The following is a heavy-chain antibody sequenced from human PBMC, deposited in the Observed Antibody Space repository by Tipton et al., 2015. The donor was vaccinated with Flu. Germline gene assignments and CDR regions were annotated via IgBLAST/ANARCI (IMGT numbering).Heavy chain of an antibody. D-gene: IGHD3-10*01. CDR1: GDSIRSDYY. Sequence: TLSLTCTVSGDSIRSDYYWGWIRQPPGKGLEWIGNIFHTGSTYYNPSLKGRVSFSVERSKNQFSLKVISVTATDTAVYYCARSTYHYGSGSSDYWGQGTLVTVSS. CDR3: ARSTYHYGSGSSDY. CDR2: IFHTGST. J-gene: IGHJ4*02. V-gene: IGHV4-38-2*02.